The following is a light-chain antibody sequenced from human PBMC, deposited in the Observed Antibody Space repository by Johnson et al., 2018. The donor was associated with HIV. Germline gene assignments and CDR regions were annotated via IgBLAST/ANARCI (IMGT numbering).Light chain of an antibody. CDR1: SSNIGNNY. V-gene: IGLV1-51*01. Sequence: QSVLTQPPSVTAAPGQKVTISCSGSSSNIGNNYVSWYQQLPGTAPKLLIYDNNKRPSGIPDRFSGSKSGTSATLGLTGLQTGDEADYYCGTLDSSLSAVRCYVFGTGTKVAVL. J-gene: IGLJ1*01. CDR2: DNN. CDR3: GTLDSSLSAVRCYV.